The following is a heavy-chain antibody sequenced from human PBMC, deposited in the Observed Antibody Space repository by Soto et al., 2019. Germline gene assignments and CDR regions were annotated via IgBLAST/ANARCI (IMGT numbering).Heavy chain of an antibody. CDR3: ARHRGYHYYGMDV. Sequence: GGSLRLSCVASGFTFNDFAMHWVRQAPGKGLEWVSGIPWNSGTLDYADSVRGRFSISRDNAKNSLYLQMNSLRVEDTALYYCARHRGYHYYGMDVWGQGTTVTVSS. CDR1: GFTFNDFA. V-gene: IGHV3-9*01. CDR2: IPWNSGTL. J-gene: IGHJ6*02.